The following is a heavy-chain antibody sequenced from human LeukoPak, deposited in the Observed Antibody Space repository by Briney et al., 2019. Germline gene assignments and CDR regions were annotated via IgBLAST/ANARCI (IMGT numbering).Heavy chain of an antibody. J-gene: IGHJ4*02. Sequence: GGSLRLSCAVSGFDFSSYGMNWVRQAPGKGLEWVSHIGGSGGITHYADSVKGRFTISRDNAKNSLYLQMNSLRAEDTAVYYCARDLNWETYWGQGTLVSVSS. D-gene: IGHD7-27*01. CDR2: IGGSGGIT. CDR1: GFDFSSYG. V-gene: IGHV3-23*01. CDR3: ARDLNWETY.